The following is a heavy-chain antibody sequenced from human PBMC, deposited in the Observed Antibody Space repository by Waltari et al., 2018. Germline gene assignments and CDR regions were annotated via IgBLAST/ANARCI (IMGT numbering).Heavy chain of an antibody. Sequence: EVQLMESGGGLVQPGGSLRLSCAASGFTFSSHWMTWVRQAPGKGLEWVANIKEDGSAKYYVDSVKGRFTISRDNAKNSLYLQMNSLRVEDAAVYYCARLIGGTLTEYYQWGQGTLVTVPS. V-gene: IGHV3-7*01. J-gene: IGHJ1*01. D-gene: IGHD1-26*01. CDR1: GFTFSSHW. CDR2: IKEDGSAK. CDR3: ARLIGGTLTEYYQ.